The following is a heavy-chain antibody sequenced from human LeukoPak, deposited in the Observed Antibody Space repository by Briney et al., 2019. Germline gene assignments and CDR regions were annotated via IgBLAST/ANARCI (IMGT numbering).Heavy chain of an antibody. D-gene: IGHD4-17*01. CDR3: ARAYGDYVGNDY. J-gene: IGHJ4*02. CDR2: ISAYNGNT. CDR1: GYTFTSYG. V-gene: IGHV1-18*01. Sequence: GASVKVSCKASGYTFTSYGISWVRQAPGQGLEWMGWISAYNGNTNYAQKFQGRVTITADESTSTAYMELSSLRSEDTAVYYCARAYGDYVGNDYWGQGTLVTVSS.